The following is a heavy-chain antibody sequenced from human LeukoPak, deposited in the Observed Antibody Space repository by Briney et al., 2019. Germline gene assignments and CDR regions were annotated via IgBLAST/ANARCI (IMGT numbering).Heavy chain of an antibody. CDR1: GGSIDDSNYY. CDR2: FYYTGNT. J-gene: IGHJ4*02. CDR3: ARRFHGSGSHFFGY. D-gene: IGHD3-10*01. Sequence: SETLSLTCIVSGGSIDDSNYYWGWIRQPPEKGLEWIGSFYYTGNTYYSPSLQSRVTISADTSNNQFSLSLRSVTASDTAVYYCARRFHGSGSHFFGYWGQGKLVNVSS. V-gene: IGHV4-39*01.